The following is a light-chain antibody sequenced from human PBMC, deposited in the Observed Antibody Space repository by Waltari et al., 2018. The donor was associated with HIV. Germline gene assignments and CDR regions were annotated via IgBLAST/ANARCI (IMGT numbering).Light chain of an antibody. J-gene: IGLJ2*01. CDR3: LSADGRGVRKF. V-gene: IGLV3-25*03. CDR1: ALSDQF. Sequence: YELTQPPSVSVSPGQTARITCSGHALSDQFGTWYQHKVGQAPVLIIFRSRERSPQVPARFSASESGTRFTLTISGVQAEDEADYFCLSADGRGVRKFFGGGTRLTVL. CDR2: RSR.